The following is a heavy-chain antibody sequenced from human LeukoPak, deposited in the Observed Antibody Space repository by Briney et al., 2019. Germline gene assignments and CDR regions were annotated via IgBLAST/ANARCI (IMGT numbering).Heavy chain of an antibody. V-gene: IGHV3-33*01. D-gene: IGHD3-16*01. Sequence: GGSLRLSCAASGFIFSSYGMHWVRQAPGKGLEWVAVIWYDGSNKYYADSEKGRFTISRDNSKNTLYLQMNSLRAEDTAGYYCARDGGSRYFDYWGQGTLVTVSS. CDR2: IWYDGSNK. CDR1: GFIFSSYG. CDR3: ARDGGSRYFDY. J-gene: IGHJ4*02.